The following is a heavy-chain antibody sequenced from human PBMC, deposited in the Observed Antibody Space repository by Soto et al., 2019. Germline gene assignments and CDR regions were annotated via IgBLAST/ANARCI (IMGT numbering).Heavy chain of an antibody. J-gene: IGHJ4*02. V-gene: IGHV3-30-3*01. Sequence: PGGSLRLSCVASGFTFSSYAMHWVRQAPGKGLEWVAVISYDGSNKYYADSVKGRFTISRDNSKNTLYLQMNSLRAEDTAVYYCAKDRTDHFWTGFCDSWGQGALVTVSS. CDR3: AKDRTDHFWTGFCDS. D-gene: IGHD3-3*02. CDR2: ISYDGSNK. CDR1: GFTFSSYA.